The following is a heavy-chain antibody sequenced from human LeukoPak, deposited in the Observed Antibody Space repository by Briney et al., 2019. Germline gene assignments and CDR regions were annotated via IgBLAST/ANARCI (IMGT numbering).Heavy chain of an antibody. CDR1: GFTFSSYE. V-gene: IGHV3-21*01. D-gene: IGHD6-13*01. J-gene: IGHJ4*02. Sequence: GGSLRLSCAASGFTFSSYEMNWVRQAPGKGLEWVSSISSSSSYIYYADSVKGRFTISRDNAKNSLYLQMNSLRAEDTAVYYCARKAIAAAGTPFDYWGQGTLVTVSS. CDR3: ARKAIAAAGTPFDY. CDR2: ISSSSSYI.